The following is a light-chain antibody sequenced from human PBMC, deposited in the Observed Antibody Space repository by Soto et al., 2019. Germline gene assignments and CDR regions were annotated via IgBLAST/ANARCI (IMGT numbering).Light chain of an antibody. CDR3: QQYYSYPRT. Sequence: DFQMTQCPSTFSASLGDGATITFRASQSIRYWLAWFQQKAGKAPKLLIYEASRLESGVPSRISGSGSGTEFTLTISCLQSEDLATYYCQQYYSYPRTFGQGTKVDI. J-gene: IGKJ1*01. CDR2: EAS. CDR1: QSIRYW. V-gene: IGKV1-5*03.